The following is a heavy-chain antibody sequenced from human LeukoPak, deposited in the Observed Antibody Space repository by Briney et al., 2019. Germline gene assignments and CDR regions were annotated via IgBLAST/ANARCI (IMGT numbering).Heavy chain of an antibody. CDR3: ARDRGGDYGDLFDY. CDR2: ISSSSSTV. J-gene: IGHJ4*02. Sequence: GGSLRLSCTASGFTFSTFTMNWVRQAPGKGLEWVSYISSSSSTVYYADSVTGRFTISRDNAKNSLHLQMNSLRAEDTAVYYCARDRGGDYGDLFDYWGQGTLVTVSS. D-gene: IGHD4-17*01. V-gene: IGHV3-48*01. CDR1: GFTFSTFT.